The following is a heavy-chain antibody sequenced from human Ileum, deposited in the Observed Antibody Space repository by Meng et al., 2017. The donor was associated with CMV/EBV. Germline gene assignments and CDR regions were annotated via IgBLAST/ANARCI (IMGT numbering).Heavy chain of an antibody. V-gene: IGHV1-46*01. Sequence: CKASGFTFANYYFHWVRQAPGQGLEWVGVISPSGDRAWSAPKFQGRVSMTRDTSTSTLYMEMKSLRSEDTAVYYCARDYRIAAPGMGYWGQGTLVTVSS. CDR3: ARDYRIAAPGMGY. CDR2: ISPSGDRA. CDR1: GFTFANYY. D-gene: IGHD6-13*01. J-gene: IGHJ4*02.